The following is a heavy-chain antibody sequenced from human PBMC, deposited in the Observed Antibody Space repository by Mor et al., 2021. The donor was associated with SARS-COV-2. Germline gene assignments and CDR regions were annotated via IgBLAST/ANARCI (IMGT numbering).Heavy chain of an antibody. CDR3: ARGGSCSSSTCYPNSVFDY. D-gene: IGHD2-2*01. J-gene: IGHJ4*02. Sequence: SSRGSSTFYADSVKGRFSVSRDNAESSLHLQMSSLRDDDTAIYYCARGGSCSSSTCYPNSVFDYWGQGTLVAVS. CDR2: SSRGSST. V-gene: IGHV3-48*03.